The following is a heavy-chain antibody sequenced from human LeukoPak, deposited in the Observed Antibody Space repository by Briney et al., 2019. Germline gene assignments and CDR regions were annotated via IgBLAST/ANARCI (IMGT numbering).Heavy chain of an antibody. CDR1: GFTFSSYS. V-gene: IGHV3-48*01. CDR3: ARAQTVTTLVLDYFDY. Sequence: GGSLRLSCAASGFTFSSYSMNWIRQAPGKGLEWVSYISSSSTTIYYADPVKGRFTISRYNAKNSLYLQMNSLRAGDTAVYYCARAQTVTTLVLDYFDYWGQGTLVTVSS. CDR2: ISSSSTTI. J-gene: IGHJ4*02. D-gene: IGHD4-17*01.